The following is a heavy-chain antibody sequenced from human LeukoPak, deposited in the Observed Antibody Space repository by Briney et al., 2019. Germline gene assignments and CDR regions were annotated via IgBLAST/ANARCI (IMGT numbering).Heavy chain of an antibody. CDR1: GFTFSSYA. Sequence: GGSLRLSCAASGFTFSSYAMNWVRQTPGKGLEWVSYISSSARTMYYGDFVEGRFTVSRDNTKNSLSLQMNSLRAEDTAVYFCARFNWNHAQQLDYWGQGILVTVSS. J-gene: IGHJ4*02. CDR3: ARFNWNHAQQLDY. D-gene: IGHD1-14*01. CDR2: ISSSARTM. V-gene: IGHV3-48*03.